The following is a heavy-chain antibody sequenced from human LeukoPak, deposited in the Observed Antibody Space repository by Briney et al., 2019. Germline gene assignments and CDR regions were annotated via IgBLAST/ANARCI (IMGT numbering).Heavy chain of an antibody. CDR1: GFTFSSYW. CDR3: TRSPSLGGNYWGFDY. V-gene: IGHV3-74*01. D-gene: IGHD1-26*01. CDR2: IKSDGSGI. Sequence: GGSLRLSCTATGFTFSSYWMHWIRQAPGKGLVWVSHIKSDGSGINYADSVKGRFTVSRDNAKNTLYLQMNSLRAEDTAMYFCTRSPSLGGNYWGFDYWGQGTLVTVSS. J-gene: IGHJ4*02.